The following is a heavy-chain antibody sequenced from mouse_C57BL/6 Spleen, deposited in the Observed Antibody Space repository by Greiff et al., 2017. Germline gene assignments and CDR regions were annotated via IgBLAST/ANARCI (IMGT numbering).Heavy chain of an antibody. Sequence: VQLQQPGAELVKPGASVKLSCQASGYTFTSYWMQWVKQRPGQGLEWIGEIDPSDSYTNYNQKFKGKATLTVDTSSSTAYMQRSSLTSEDSAVYYCAMDYYGSSFDYWGQGTTLTVSS. CDR1: GYTFTSYW. CDR2: IDPSDSYT. V-gene: IGHV1-50*01. J-gene: IGHJ2*01. D-gene: IGHD1-1*01. CDR3: AMDYYGSSFDY.